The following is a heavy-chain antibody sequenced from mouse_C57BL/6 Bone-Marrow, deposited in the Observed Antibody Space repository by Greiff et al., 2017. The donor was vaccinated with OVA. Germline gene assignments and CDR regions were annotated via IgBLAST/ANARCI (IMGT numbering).Heavy chain of an antibody. V-gene: IGHV5-6*01. J-gene: IGHJ3*01. CDR3: ARQVYYYGSRIAY. D-gene: IGHD1-1*01. Sequence: EVKLMESGGDLVKPGGSLKLSCAASGFTFSSYGMSWVRQTPDKRLEWVATISSGGSYTYYPDSVKGRFTISRDNAKNTLYLQMSSLKSEDTAMYYCARQVYYYGSRIAYWGQGTLVTVSA. CDR1: GFTFSSYG. CDR2: ISSGGSYT.